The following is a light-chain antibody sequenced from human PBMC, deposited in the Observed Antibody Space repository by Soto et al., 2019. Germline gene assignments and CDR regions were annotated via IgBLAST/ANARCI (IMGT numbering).Light chain of an antibody. CDR1: QSVSSSY. V-gene: IGKV3-20*01. CDR2: GAS. CDR3: QQYGSSTPVT. J-gene: IGKJ2*01. Sequence: EIVLTQSPGTLSLSPGERATLSCRASQSVSSSYLAWYQQKPGQAPRLLIYGASSRATGIPDRFSGSGSGTDFTLTISRLEPEDFAVYYCQQYGSSTPVTFGQGTKQEIK.